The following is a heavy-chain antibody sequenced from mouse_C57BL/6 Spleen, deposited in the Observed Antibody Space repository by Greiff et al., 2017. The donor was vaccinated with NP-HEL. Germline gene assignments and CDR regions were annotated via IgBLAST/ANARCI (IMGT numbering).Heavy chain of an antibody. CDR3: ARMDGTHYFDY. V-gene: IGHV5-17*01. CDR2: ISSGSSTI. J-gene: IGHJ2*01. Sequence: EVMLVESGGGLVKPGGSLKLSCAASGFTFSDYGMHWVRQAPEKGLEWVAYISSGSSTIYYADTVKGRFTIYRDNAKNTLFLQMTSLRSEDTAMYYCARMDGTHYFDYWGQGTTLTVSS. CDR1: GFTFSDYG. D-gene: IGHD1-1*01.